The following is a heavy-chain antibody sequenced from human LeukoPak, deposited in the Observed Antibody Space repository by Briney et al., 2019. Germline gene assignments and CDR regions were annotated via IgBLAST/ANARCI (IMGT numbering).Heavy chain of an antibody. J-gene: IGHJ4*02. CDR1: GYTFTGYY. V-gene: IGHV1-2*02. CDR3: AREVYCSSTSCYYFDY. CDR2: INPNSGGT. Sequence: ASVKVSCKASGYTFTGYYTHWVRQAPGQGLEWMGWINPNSGGTNYAQKFQGRVTMTRDTSISTAYMELSRLRSDDTAVYYCAREVYCSSTSCYYFDYWGQGTLVTVSS. D-gene: IGHD2-2*01.